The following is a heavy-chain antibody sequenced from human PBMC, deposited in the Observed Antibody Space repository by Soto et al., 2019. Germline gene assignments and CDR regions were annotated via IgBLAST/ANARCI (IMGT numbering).Heavy chain of an antibody. CDR2: IYVGGYT. V-gene: IGHV3-66*01. CDR3: AVYAPRHWFVS. CDR1: GFTVSNNY. J-gene: IGHJ5*01. D-gene: IGHD6-6*01. Sequence: EVQLVESGGDLVQPGGSLRLSCAASGFTVSNNYMTWVRQAPGKGLEWVSLIYVGGYTYYADSVKGRFTISRDNSKNTLYLQMNSLRAEDTAVYYCAVYAPRHWFVSWGQGTLVTVSS.